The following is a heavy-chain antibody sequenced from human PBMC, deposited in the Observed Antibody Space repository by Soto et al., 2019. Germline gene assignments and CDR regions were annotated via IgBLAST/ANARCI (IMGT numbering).Heavy chain of an antibody. V-gene: IGHV3-21*01. Sequence: GRSNRLCKAVAEVKCVDHSRRWVRQEPGKGLEWVSSISSFSNYMYYTDSVKGRFTISRDNARNSLYLQMNSLRAEDTAVYYCARAGGYSSISPHQTAYDMDVWGQGTTVTVSS. J-gene: IGHJ6*02. CDR2: ISSFSNYM. D-gene: IGHD6-19*01. CDR1: EVKCVDHS. CDR3: ARAGGYSSISPHQTAYDMDV.